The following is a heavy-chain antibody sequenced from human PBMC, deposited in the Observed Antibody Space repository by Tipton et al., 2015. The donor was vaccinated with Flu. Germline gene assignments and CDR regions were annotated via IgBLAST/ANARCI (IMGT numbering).Heavy chain of an antibody. CDR1: GGSISSSGYY. Sequence: TLSLTCTVSGGSISSSGYYWGWIRQPPGKGLEWIGSIYHSGSTYYNPSLKSRVTMSLDASKSHFSLKLSSVSAADTAMYYCSSYYIRAFDIWGQGTMVTVSS. D-gene: IGHD3-10*01. V-gene: IGHV4-39*07. J-gene: IGHJ3*02. CDR3: SSYYIRAFDI. CDR2: IYHSGST.